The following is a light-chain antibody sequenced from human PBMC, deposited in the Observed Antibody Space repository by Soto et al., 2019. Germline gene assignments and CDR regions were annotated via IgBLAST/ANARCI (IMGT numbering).Light chain of an antibody. CDR1: QNINNW. Sequence: DIQMTQSPSTLSASVGDRVTITCRASQNINNWMAWYHQKPGEAPKLLIYDAFSLQTGVPFTFSGSGSGTEFSLTISSLXXXXXGTYYCQQYHTFPLTFGGGTKVEIK. CDR3: QQYHTFPLT. V-gene: IGKV1-5*01. J-gene: IGKJ4*01. CDR2: DAF.